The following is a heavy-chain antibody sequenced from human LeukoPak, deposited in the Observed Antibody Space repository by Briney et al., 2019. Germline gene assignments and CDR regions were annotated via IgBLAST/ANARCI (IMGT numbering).Heavy chain of an antibody. CDR1: GYSFTSYW. D-gene: IGHD6-13*01. J-gene: IGHJ4*02. V-gene: IGHV5-51*01. CDR2: IYPGDSNT. CDR3: SIAAAGTAVFDY. Sequence: GESLKISCKGSGYSFTSYWIGWVRQLPGRGLEWMGLIYPGDSNTRYSPSFQGQVTISADKSISTAYLQWSSLKASDTAIHYCSIAAAGTAVFDYWGQGTLVTVSS.